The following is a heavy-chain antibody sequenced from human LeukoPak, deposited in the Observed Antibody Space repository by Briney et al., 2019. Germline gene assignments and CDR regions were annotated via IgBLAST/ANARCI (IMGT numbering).Heavy chain of an antibody. CDR1: GFTFSDFW. V-gene: IGHV3-7*01. CDR2: IKPDGSQK. CDR3: ANHLACGSTSCPPFDD. Sequence: GGSLRLSCAASGFTFSDFWMAWVRQAPGRGLEWVANIKPDGSQKYYVGSVKGRFSISRDNAENSLYLQMNSLRVEDTAVYYCANHLACGSTSCPPFDDWGQGTLVTVSS. J-gene: IGHJ4*02. D-gene: IGHD2-2*01.